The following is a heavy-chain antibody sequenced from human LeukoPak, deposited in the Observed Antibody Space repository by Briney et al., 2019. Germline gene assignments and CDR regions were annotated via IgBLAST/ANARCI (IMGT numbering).Heavy chain of an antibody. Sequence: GRSLRLSCAASGFTFSRYSMNWVRQAPGKGLEWVSYITNSSNNIYYADSVKGRFTVSRDNAKNSLYLQMNSLRAEDTAVYYCASAKFDYWGQGTLVTVSS. V-gene: IGHV3-48*04. CDR1: GFTFSRYS. J-gene: IGHJ4*02. CDR2: ITNSSNNI. CDR3: ASAKFDY.